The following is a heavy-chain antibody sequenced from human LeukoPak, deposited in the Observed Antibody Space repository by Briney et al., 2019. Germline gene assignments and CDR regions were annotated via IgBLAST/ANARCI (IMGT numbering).Heavy chain of an antibody. CDR1: GFTFSSYS. D-gene: IGHD1-26*01. J-gene: IGHJ4*02. Sequence: GGSLRLSCAASGFTFSSYSMNWVRQSPGKGLEWVSSISSSSSYIYYADSVKGRFTISRDNAKNSLYLQMNSLRAEDTAVYYCARAPRMKVGATRSYFDYWGQGTLVTVSS. CDR2: ISSSSSYI. CDR3: ARAPRMKVGATRSYFDY. V-gene: IGHV3-21*01.